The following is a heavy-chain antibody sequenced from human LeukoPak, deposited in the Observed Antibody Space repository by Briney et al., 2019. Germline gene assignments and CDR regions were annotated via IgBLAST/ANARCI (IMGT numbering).Heavy chain of an antibody. CDR2: ISGSGGST. CDR1: GFTFSSYG. D-gene: IGHD3-9*01. CDR3: AKDYGAYDILTGHDY. J-gene: IGHJ4*02. V-gene: IGHV3-23*01. Sequence: GGSLRLSCAASGFTFSSYGMSWVRQAPGKGLEWVSAISGSGGSTYYADSVKGRFTISRDNSKNTLYLQMNSLRAEDTAVYYCAKDYGAYDILTGHDYWGQGTLVTVSS.